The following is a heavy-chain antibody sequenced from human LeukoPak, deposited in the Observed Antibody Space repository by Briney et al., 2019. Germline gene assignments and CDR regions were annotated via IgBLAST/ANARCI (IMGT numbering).Heavy chain of an antibody. CDR3: AETSALVGATSAFDI. Sequence: PSETLSLTCTVSGGSISTYYWTWIRQPPGKGLEWIGSMYYSGSTNYNPSLKSRVTISVDTSKNQFSLKLSSVTAADTAVYYCAETSALVGATSAFDIWGQGTMVTVSS. CDR2: MYYSGST. CDR1: GGSISTYY. D-gene: IGHD1-26*01. V-gene: IGHV4-59*12. J-gene: IGHJ3*02.